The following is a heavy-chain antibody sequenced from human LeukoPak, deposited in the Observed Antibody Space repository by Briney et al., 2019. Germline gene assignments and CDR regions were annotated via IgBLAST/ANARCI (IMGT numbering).Heavy chain of an antibody. Sequence: PGRSLRLSCAASGFTFSSYGMHWVRQAPGKGLEWVAVIWYDGSNKYYADSVKGRFTISRDNSKNTLYLQMNSLRAEDTAVYYCARDLVRTGFDYWGQGTLVTVSS. V-gene: IGHV3-33*01. J-gene: IGHJ4*02. CDR3: ARDLVRTGFDY. CDR2: IWYDGSNK. CDR1: GFTFSSYG. D-gene: IGHD1-14*01.